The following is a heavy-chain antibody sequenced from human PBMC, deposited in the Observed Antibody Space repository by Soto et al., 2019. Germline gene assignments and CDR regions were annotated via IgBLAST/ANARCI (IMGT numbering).Heavy chain of an antibody. CDR1: GFTFTNYW. V-gene: IGHV3-7*03. CDR2: ITPDGSAK. CDR3: ARSVDY. J-gene: IGHJ4*02. Sequence: GGSLRLSCAASGFTFTNYWMTWSRQAPGKGLEWVANITPDGSAKYYVDSLQGRFTISRDNAKNSVYLQMNRLRVQDTAVYYCARSVDYWCQGPLVTVSS.